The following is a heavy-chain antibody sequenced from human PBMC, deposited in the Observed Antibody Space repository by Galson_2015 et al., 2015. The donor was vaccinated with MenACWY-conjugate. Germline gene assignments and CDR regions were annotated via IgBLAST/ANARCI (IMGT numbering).Heavy chain of an antibody. V-gene: IGHV3-21*01. D-gene: IGHD6-6*01. CDR1: GFTFSSYS. Sequence: SLRLSCAASGFTFSSYSMNWVRQAPGKGLEWVSSISSSSSYIYYADSVKGRFTISRDNAKNSLYLQMNGLRAEDTAVYYCAREGLAARDEDNGMDVWGQGTTVTVSS. CDR2: ISSSSSYI. CDR3: AREGLAARDEDNGMDV. J-gene: IGHJ6*02.